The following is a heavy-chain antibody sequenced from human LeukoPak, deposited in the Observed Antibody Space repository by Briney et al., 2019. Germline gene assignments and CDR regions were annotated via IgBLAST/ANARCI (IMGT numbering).Heavy chain of an antibody. CDR1: GYTFTSYD. D-gene: IGHD5-24*01. J-gene: IGHJ4*02. Sequence: ASVTVSCKASGYTFTSYDINWVRQATGQGLEWMGWMNPNSGNTGYAQKFQGRVTITRNTSISTAYMELSSLRSEDTAVYYCARERGGYNSRDFDYWGQGTLVTVSS. CDR3: ARERGGYNSRDFDY. V-gene: IGHV1-8*03. CDR2: MNPNSGNT.